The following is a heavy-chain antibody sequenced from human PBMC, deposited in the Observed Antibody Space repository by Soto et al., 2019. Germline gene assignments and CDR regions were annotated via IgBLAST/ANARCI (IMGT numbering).Heavy chain of an antibody. V-gene: IGHV3-21*01. CDR1: GFTLSTYS. J-gene: IGHJ3*02. CDR3: ARGVHYFDSSGLPHAFDI. CDR2: ITSSSYI. D-gene: IGHD3-22*01. Sequence: EVQVVESGGGLVKPGGSLRLSCAASGFTLSTYSMNWVRQAPGKGLEWVSSITSSSYIYYADSLKGRFTISRDNAKNSLSLQMNSLRAEDTAVYYCARGVHYFDSSGLPHAFDIWGQGTMVTVSS.